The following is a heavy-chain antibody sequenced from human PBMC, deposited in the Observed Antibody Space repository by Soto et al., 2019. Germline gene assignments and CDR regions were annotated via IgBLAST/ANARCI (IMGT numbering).Heavy chain of an antibody. D-gene: IGHD5-18*01. J-gene: IGHJ3*02. CDR3: ARLYSYAYAFDI. Sequence: SLRLSCAASGFTFNNYWMTWVRQAPRKGLEWVANIKQDGSAKYYVDSVKGRFTISRDTAKNLLYLQMNSLRAEDTAIYYCARLYSYAYAFDIWGQGTMVTVSS. CDR1: GFTFNNYW. V-gene: IGHV3-7*01. CDR2: IKQDGSAK.